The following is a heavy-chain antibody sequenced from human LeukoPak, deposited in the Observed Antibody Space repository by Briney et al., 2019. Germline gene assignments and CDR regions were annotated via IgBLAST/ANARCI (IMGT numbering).Heavy chain of an antibody. Sequence: ASAKVSCKASGYTLTALSIHWVRQDPGQGLEGMGWFDPEDGETIYAQKFQGRVTMTEDTSTDTAYMELSSLRSEDTAVYYCATEMSYSGSYYFDYWGQGTVVTVSS. CDR3: ATEMSYSGSYYFDY. J-gene: IGHJ4*02. D-gene: IGHD1-26*01. V-gene: IGHV1-24*01. CDR1: GYTLTALS. CDR2: FDPEDGET.